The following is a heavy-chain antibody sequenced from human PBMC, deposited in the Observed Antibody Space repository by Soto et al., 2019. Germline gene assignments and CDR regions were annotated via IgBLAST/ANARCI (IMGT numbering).Heavy chain of an antibody. J-gene: IGHJ4*02. CDR2: VTGSGGFI. D-gene: IGHD2-2*01. V-gene: IGHV3-21*01. Sequence: EVHLVESGGGLVKPGGSLRLSCAGSGFPFSSYSMNWVRQAPGKGLEWVSSVTGSGGFIHYADSLKGRFTISRDNARNSLYLHMNTLRAEDTAIYYCAIVKYCSSTRCLNPIDYWGQGTLVTVSS. CDR1: GFPFSSYS. CDR3: AIVKYCSSTRCLNPIDY.